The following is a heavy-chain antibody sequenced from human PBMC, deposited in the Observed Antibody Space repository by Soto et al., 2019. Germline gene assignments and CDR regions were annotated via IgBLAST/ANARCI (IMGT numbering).Heavy chain of an antibody. CDR2: MSPQSGNT. CDR1: GYTFTSYD. V-gene: IGHV1-8*01. Sequence: QVQLVQSGAEVKKPGASVKVSCKASGYTFTSYDINWVRQATGQGLEWMGWMSPQSGNTGYAQNFQGRVIMTRDTSINTPYLELSSLRSEDTAVYYCARGVDAGLDYWGQGALVTVSS. CDR3: ARGVDAGLDY. J-gene: IGHJ4*02. D-gene: IGHD6-13*01.